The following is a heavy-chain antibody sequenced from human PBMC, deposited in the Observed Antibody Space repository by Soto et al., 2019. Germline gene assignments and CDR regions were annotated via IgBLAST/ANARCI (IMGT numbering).Heavy chain of an antibody. CDR2: ISGSGGST. V-gene: IGHV3-23*01. D-gene: IGHD3-3*01. J-gene: IGHJ6*02. Sequence: PGGSLRLSCAASGFTFSSYAMSWVRQAPGKGLEWVSAISGSGGSTYYADSVKGRFTISRDNSKNTLYLQMNSLRAEDTAVYYCAKDFERYDFWSGYYPPMVVTGMDVWGQGTTVTVSS. CDR3: AKDFERYDFWSGYYPPMVVTGMDV. CDR1: GFTFSSYA.